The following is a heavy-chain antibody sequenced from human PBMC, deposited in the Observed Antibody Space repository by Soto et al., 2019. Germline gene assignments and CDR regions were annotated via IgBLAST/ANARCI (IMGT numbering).Heavy chain of an antibody. CDR3: ARGHSRYSGYDPTNWFDP. V-gene: IGHV3-21*01. D-gene: IGHD5-12*01. J-gene: IGHJ5*02. CDR1: GFTFSSYS. Sequence: GGSLRLSCAASGFTFSSYSMNWVRQAPGKGLEWVSSISSSSSYIYYADSVKGRFTISRDNAKNSFYLQMNSLRAEDTAVYYCARGHSRYSGYDPTNWFDPWGQGTLVTVSS. CDR2: ISSSSSYI.